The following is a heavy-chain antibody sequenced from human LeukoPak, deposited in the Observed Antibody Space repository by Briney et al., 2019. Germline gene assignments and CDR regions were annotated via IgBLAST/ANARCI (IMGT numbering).Heavy chain of an antibody. Sequence: GGSLGLACAASGFRFSSYAMSWVRQAAGKGLEWVSAISGSGVSTYYADSVKGRFTVSRDNSKNTLYLQMSSLRAEDTAVYYCAKDERNWNYNLASQTYDWGQGTLVTVSS. V-gene: IGHV3-23*01. CDR3: AKDERNWNYNLASQTYD. CDR2: ISGSGVST. J-gene: IGHJ4*02. CDR1: GFRFSSYA. D-gene: IGHD1-7*01.